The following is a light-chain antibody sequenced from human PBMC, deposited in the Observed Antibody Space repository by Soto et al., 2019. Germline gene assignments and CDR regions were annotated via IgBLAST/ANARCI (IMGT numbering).Light chain of an antibody. Sequence: PGESATLSCRASQNVGLNFAWYQQKSGQPPRLLIHTASSRATGIPARFSGSGSGTDFILTISRLEPDDFAVYYCQQYGRSPRTFGQGTKVDIK. CDR2: TAS. J-gene: IGKJ1*01. V-gene: IGKV3-20*01. CDR3: QQYGRSPRT. CDR1: QNVGLN.